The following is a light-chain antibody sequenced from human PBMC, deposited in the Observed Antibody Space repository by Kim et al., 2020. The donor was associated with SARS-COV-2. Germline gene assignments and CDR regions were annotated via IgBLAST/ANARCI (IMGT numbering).Light chain of an antibody. CDR1: TTAIGNYNL. V-gene: IGLV2-23*02. CDR2: EVT. J-gene: IGLJ2*01. Sequence: QSALTQPASVSGSPGQSITISCTGTTTAIGNYNLVSWYQQHPGKAPKLMIYEVTKRPSGVSNRFSGSKSGSTASLTISGLQAEDEADYYCCSYAGSGTSGVVFGGGTQLTVL. CDR3: CSYAGSGTSGVV.